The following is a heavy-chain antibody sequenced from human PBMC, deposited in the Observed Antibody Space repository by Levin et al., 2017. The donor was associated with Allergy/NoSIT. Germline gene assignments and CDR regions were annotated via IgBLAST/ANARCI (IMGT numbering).Heavy chain of an antibody. CDR2: IYHSGST. CDR1: GGSISSSNW. Sequence: GSLRLSCAVSGGSISSSNWWSWVRQPPGKGLEWIGEIYHSGSTNYNPSLKSRVTISVDKSKNQFSLKLSSVTAADTAVYYCASPMVRGGIWYWGQGTLVTVSS. J-gene: IGHJ4*02. D-gene: IGHD3-10*01. CDR3: ASPMVRGGIWY. V-gene: IGHV4-4*02.